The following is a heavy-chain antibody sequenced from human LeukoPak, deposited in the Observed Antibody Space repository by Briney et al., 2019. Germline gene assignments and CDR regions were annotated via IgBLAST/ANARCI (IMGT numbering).Heavy chain of an antibody. CDR3: ARDHPDSTLVVPAAIYYYYYYMAV. CDR1: GFTFSSYA. CDR2: ISYDGSNK. D-gene: IGHD2-2*01. J-gene: IGHJ6*03. Sequence: GGSLRLSCAASGFTFSSYAMHWVRQAPGKGLEWVAVISYDGSNKHYADSVKGRFTISRDNSKNTLYLQMNSLRAEDTAVYYCARDHPDSTLVVPAAIYYYYYYMAVWGKGTTVTVSS. V-gene: IGHV3-30*04.